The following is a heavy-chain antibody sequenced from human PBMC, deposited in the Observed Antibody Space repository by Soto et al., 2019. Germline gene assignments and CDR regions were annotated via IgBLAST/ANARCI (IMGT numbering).Heavy chain of an antibody. Sequence: QVQLQESGPGLVEPSQTLSLTCTVSGGSISSGDYYWSWISQPPGKGLEWIGYIYYSGRTYYNPSLKSLVTISVDTSNSPFCLKLSSVAAADTTVYYGARGNDFWRGYEFYYYGMDVWGRGTTVTLCS. CDR2: IYYSGRT. V-gene: IGHV4-30-4*01. D-gene: IGHD3-3*01. CDR1: GGSISSGDYY. CDR3: ARGNDFWRGYEFYYYGMDV. J-gene: IGHJ6*02.